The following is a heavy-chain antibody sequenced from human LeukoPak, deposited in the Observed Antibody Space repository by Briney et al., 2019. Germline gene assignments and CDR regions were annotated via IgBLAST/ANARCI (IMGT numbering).Heavy chain of an antibody. CDR2: INPKSGDT. J-gene: IGHJ4*02. Sequence: GASVKVSCKTSGYTFTGYYMHWVRQAPGQNLEWMGWINPKSGDTSYAQKFQDRITMTRDTSLSTFYMELSSLRSDDAAIYYCARAHTYTITSVHNFNYLEYWGRGTLVTVSS. CDR3: ARAHTYTITSVHNFNYLEY. D-gene: IGHD5-24*01. V-gene: IGHV1-2*02. CDR1: GYTFTGYY.